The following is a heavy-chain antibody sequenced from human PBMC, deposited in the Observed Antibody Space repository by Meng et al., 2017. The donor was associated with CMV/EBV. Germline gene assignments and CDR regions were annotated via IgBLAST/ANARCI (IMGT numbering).Heavy chain of an antibody. Sequence: GESLKISCAASGFTFSSYSMNWVRQAPGKGLEWVSYISSSSSTINYADSVKGRFTISRDNAKNSLYLQMNSLRAEDTAVYYCARDGGAYYYDSSGYFYGMDVWGQGTTVTVSS. CDR2: ISSSSSTI. J-gene: IGHJ6*02. D-gene: IGHD3-22*01. V-gene: IGHV3-48*04. CDR3: ARDGGAYYYDSSGYFYGMDV. CDR1: GFTFSSYS.